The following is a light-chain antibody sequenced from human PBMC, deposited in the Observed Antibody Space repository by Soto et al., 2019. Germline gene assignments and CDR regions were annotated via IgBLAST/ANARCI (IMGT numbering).Light chain of an antibody. V-gene: IGKV1-12*01. J-gene: IGKJ5*01. CDR2: AAS. CDR1: QGISSW. CDR3: QQANSFPIT. Sequence: DIQMTQSPSSVSASVGDRVTITCRASQGISSWLAWYQKKPGKAPNLLIYAASSLQSGVPSRFSGSESGTDFTLTNSSLQPEDCAIYFCQQANSFPITFGQGTRLEIK.